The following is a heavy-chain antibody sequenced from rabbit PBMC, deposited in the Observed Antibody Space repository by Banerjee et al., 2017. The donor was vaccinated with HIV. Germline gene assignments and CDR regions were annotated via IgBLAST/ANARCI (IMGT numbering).Heavy chain of an antibody. CDR2: IGAGSSGTT. D-gene: IGHD2-1*01. V-gene: IGHV1S45*01. J-gene: IGHJ4*01. CDR3: ARNYAVYGDPFNL. Sequence: QQQLEESGGGLVKPEGSLTLSCKASGFSFSNKYVMCWVRQAPGKGLEWIACIGAGSSGTTYYASWAKGRFTISSDNAQNTVDLQMNSLTAADTATYFCARNYAVYGDPFNLWGPGTLVTVS. CDR1: GFSFSNKYV.